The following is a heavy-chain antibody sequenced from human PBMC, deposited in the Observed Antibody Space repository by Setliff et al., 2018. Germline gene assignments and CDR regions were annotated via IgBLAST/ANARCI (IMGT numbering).Heavy chain of an antibody. CDR3: ARGGRISYRPSTSWYILDY. Sequence: SETLSLTCAVYGGSFSGYYWSWIRQPPGKGLEWIGEINHSGSTNYNPSLKSRVTIAVDTSKNQFSLKLSSVTAADTAVYYCARGGRISYRPSTSWYILDYWGQGTLVTVSS. CDR1: GGSFSGYY. J-gene: IGHJ4*02. CDR2: INHSGST. V-gene: IGHV4-34*01. D-gene: IGHD6-13*01.